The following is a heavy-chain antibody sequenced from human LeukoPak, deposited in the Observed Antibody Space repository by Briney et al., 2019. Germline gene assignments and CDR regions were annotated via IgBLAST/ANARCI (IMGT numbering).Heavy chain of an antibody. CDR2: ISSSSYI. D-gene: IGHD3-3*01. V-gene: IGHV3-21*01. Sequence: GSLRLSCAASGFTFSSYSMNWVRQAPGKGLEWVSSISSSSYIYYADSVKGRFTISRDNAKNSLYLQMNSLRAEDTAVYYCARTVAYDFWSGYSFDYWGQGTLVTVSS. J-gene: IGHJ4*02. CDR1: GFTFSSYS. CDR3: ARTVAYDFWSGYSFDY.